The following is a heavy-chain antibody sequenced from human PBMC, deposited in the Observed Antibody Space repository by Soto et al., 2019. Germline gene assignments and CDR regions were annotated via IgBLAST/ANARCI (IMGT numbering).Heavy chain of an antibody. CDR1: GGSISSYY. Sequence: SETRSLTCTVSGGSISSYYWRWIRQPPGKGLEWIGYIYYSGSTNYNPSLKSRVTISVDTSKNQFSLKLSSVTAADTAVYYCARHVIVVVDYYYMDVWGKGTTVTAP. CDR3: ARHVIVVVDYYYMDV. D-gene: IGHD2-2*01. CDR2: IYYSGST. V-gene: IGHV4-59*08. J-gene: IGHJ6*03.